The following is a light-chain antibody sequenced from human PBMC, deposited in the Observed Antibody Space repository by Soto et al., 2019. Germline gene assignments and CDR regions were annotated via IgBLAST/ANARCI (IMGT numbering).Light chain of an antibody. CDR1: SSDVGGYNY. Sequence: QSALTQPPSASGSPGQSVTISCTGTSSDVGGYNYVSWYQQHPGKAPKLMIYEVSKRPSGVPDRFSGSKSGNTASLTVSGLQAEDEADYYCSSLAGSVYVFGTGTKVTVL. CDR3: SSLAGSVYV. V-gene: IGLV2-8*01. CDR2: EVS. J-gene: IGLJ1*01.